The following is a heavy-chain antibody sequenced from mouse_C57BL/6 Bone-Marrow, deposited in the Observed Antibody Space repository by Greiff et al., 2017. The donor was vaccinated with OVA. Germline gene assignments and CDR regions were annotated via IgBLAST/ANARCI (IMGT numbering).Heavy chain of an antibody. CDR3: ARRGLRRHYAMDY. CDR1: GFTFSSYG. CDR2: ISSGGSYT. V-gene: IGHV5-6*01. Sequence: EVQLVESGGDLVKPGGSLKLSCAASGFTFSSYGMSWVRQTPDKRLEWVATISSGGSYTYYPDSVKGRFTISRDNAKNTLYLQMSSLKSEDTAMYYCARRGLRRHYAMDYWGQGTSVTVSS. D-gene: IGHD3-1*01. J-gene: IGHJ4*01.